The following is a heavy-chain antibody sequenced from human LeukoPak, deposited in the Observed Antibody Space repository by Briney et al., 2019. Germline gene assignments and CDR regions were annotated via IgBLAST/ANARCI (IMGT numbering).Heavy chain of an antibody. D-gene: IGHD2-21*02. Sequence: GGSLRLSCAASGFTFSSYWMSWVRQAPGKGLEWVANIKQDGSEKYYVDSVKGRFTISRDNAKNSLYLQMNSLRAEDTAVYYCARYGAYCGGDCYNRGGWFDPWGQGTLVTVSS. J-gene: IGHJ5*02. V-gene: IGHV3-7*01. CDR3: ARYGAYCGGDCYNRGGWFDP. CDR1: GFTFSSYW. CDR2: IKQDGSEK.